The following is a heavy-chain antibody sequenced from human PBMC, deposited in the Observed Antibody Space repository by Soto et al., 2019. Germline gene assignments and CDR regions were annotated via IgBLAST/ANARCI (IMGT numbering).Heavy chain of an antibody. V-gene: IGHV4-61*08. D-gene: IGHD1-7*01. CDR3: ARGFNWNYYS. CDR1: GASVTLGDDY. CDR2: ISYSGNT. J-gene: IGHJ4*02. Sequence: QVQLQESGPGRGKPSETLSLTCTVSGASVTLGDDYWSWIRQPPGKGLEWIGYISYSGNTKYNPSLKSRVTISVGTSRNQFSLSLSSVTAADTAVYYCARGFNWNYYSWGQGTLVTVSS.